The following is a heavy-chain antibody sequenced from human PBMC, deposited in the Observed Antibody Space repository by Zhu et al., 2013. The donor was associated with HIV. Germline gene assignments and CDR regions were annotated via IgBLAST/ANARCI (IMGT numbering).Heavy chain of an antibody. CDR2: IIPIFGTA. J-gene: IGHJ6*02. D-gene: IGHD3-22*01. Sequence: QVQLVQSGAEVKKPGSSVKVSCKASGGTFSSYAISWVRQAPGQGLEWMGGIIPIFGTANYAQKFQGRVTITADESTSTAYMELSSLRSEDTAVYYCATNKHDSSGYSAYYYGMDVWGQGTTVTVSS. CDR3: ATNKHDSSGYSAYYYGMDV. V-gene: IGHV1-69*01. CDR1: GGTFSSYA.